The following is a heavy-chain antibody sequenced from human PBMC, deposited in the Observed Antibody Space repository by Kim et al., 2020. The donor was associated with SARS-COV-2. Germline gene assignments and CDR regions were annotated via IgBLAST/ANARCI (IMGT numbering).Heavy chain of an antibody. CDR3: ARRGTSWYSQIDY. Sequence: ATSVKGRCTISPDKSGDSRYLQMNTLGAEDTAVYYCARRGTSWYSQIDYWGQGTLVTVSS. D-gene: IGHD6-13*01. V-gene: IGHV3-11*01. J-gene: IGHJ4*02.